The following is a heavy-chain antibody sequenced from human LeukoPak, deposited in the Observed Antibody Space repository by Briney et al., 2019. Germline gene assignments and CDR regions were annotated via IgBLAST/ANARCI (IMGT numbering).Heavy chain of an antibody. Sequence: ASVNVSCKASGGTFSSYAISWVRQAPGQGLEWMGGIIPIFGTANYAQKFQGRVTITADESTSTAYMELSSLRSEDTAVYYCARVGVGATADDYWGQGALVTVSS. CDR3: ARVGVGATADDY. D-gene: IGHD1-26*01. V-gene: IGHV1-69*13. CDR2: IIPIFGTA. J-gene: IGHJ4*02. CDR1: GGTFSSYA.